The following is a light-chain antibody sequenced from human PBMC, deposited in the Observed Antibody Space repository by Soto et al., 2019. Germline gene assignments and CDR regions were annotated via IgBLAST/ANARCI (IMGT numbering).Light chain of an antibody. J-gene: IGLJ2*01. V-gene: IGLV2-11*01. CDR3: CSYADTYTFIL. Sequence: QSALTQPRSVSGSPGQSVTISCTGTGSDVGGYNYVSWYQQHPGKTPRLMIYDVTKRPSGVPDRFSGSRSGNTASLTISGLQAEDEADYYCCSYADTYTFILFGGGTQLTV. CDR2: DVT. CDR1: GSDVGGYNY.